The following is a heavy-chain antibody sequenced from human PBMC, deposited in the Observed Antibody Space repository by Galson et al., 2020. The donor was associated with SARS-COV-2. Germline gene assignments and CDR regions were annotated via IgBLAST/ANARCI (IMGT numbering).Heavy chain of an antibody. V-gene: IGHV3-20*04. Sequence: GESLKISCAASGFIFGDYGMTWVRQVPGKGLEWVSGINWSGGTTVYADSVKGRFTISRDNAKNSLYLQMSSLRVEDTAFYYCARKDYYGSGNDVWGQGTTVTFSS. D-gene: IGHD3-10*01. J-gene: IGHJ6*02. CDR3: ARKDYYGSGNDV. CDR2: INWSGGTT. CDR1: GFIFGDYG.